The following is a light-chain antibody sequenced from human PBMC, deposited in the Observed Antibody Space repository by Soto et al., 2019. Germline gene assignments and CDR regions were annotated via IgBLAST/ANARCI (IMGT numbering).Light chain of an antibody. V-gene: IGKV3-20*01. Sequence: IVLTQSPGTLSLSPGERATLPCKSSQRVSRSNIGWYQQKPGQAPSLLIYGASKRTTGVPDRFSGSGSDTEFTLIISRLEPEDFAVYYCHHYGSTLLPFGGGTKVDIK. J-gene: IGKJ4*01. CDR3: HHYGSTLLP. CDR1: QRVSRSN. CDR2: GAS.